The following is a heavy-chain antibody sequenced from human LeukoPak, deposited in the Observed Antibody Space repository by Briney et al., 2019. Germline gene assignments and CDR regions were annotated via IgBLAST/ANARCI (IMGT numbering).Heavy chain of an antibody. Sequence: SETLSLTCTVSGGSISSSSYYWGWIRQPPGKGLEWIGSIYYSGSTYYNPSLKSRVTISVDTSKNQFSLKLSSVTAADTAVYYCAREGSTSCYYFDYWGQGTLVTVSS. D-gene: IGHD2-2*01. CDR3: AREGSTSCYYFDY. J-gene: IGHJ4*02. CDR1: GGSISSSSYY. V-gene: IGHV4-39*02. CDR2: IYYSGST.